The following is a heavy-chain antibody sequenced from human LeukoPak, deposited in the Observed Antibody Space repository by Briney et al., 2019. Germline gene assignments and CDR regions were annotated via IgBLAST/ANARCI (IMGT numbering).Heavy chain of an antibody. CDR1: GFTFDDYG. D-gene: IGHD6-19*01. Sequence: PGGSLRLSCAASGFTFDDYGMSWVRQAPGKGLEWVSGINWNGGRIDYADSVKGRFTISRDNAKNSLYLQMNGLRAEDTALYYCARGRSGSIAVAVFSYWGQGTLVTVSS. V-gene: IGHV3-20*04. CDR3: ARGRSGSIAVAVFSY. CDR2: INWNGGRI. J-gene: IGHJ4*02.